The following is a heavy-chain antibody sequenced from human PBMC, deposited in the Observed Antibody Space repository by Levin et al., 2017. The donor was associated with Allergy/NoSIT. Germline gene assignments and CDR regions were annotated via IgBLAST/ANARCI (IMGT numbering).Heavy chain of an antibody. CDR1: GFSFSSHW. CDR2: TNQDGSEK. CDR3: ARDHVDNGVFFDY. J-gene: IGHJ4*02. D-gene: IGHD3-3*01. Sequence: GESLKISCAASGFSFSSHWMSWVRQAPGKGLEWVANTNQDGSEKYYVDSVKGRFTISRDNAKNSLYLQMNSLRAEDTAVYYCARDHVDNGVFFDYWGQGTLVTVSS. V-gene: IGHV3-7*04.